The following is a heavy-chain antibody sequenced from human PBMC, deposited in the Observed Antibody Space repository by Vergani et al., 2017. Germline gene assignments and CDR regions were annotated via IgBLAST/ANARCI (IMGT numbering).Heavy chain of an antibody. CDR1: GFTFSDYY. Sequence: QVQLVESGGGLVKPGGSLRLSCAASGFTFSDYYMSWIRQAPGKGLEWVSYISSSSSYTNYADSVKGRFTISRANAKNSLYLQMNSLRAEDTAVYYCARPDDPQHYYYGMDVWGQGTTVTVSS. D-gene: IGHD1-14*01. CDR3: ARPDDPQHYYYGMDV. J-gene: IGHJ6*02. CDR2: ISSSSSYT. V-gene: IGHV3-11*05.